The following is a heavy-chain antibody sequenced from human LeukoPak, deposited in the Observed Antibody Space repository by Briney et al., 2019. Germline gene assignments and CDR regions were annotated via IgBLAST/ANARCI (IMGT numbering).Heavy chain of an antibody. D-gene: IGHD6-19*01. V-gene: IGHV3-74*01. CDR1: GFTLRSYW. CDR3: ARDPDRSGWSTFEY. Sequence: PGGSLRLSCAASGFTLRSYWMHWVRPAPGRGLVWVSRINSDGISTTYADSVKGRFTISRDNAKNTLYLQMNSLRAEDTAVYYCARDPDRSGWSTFEYWGQGTLVTVSS. CDR2: INSDGIST. J-gene: IGHJ4*02.